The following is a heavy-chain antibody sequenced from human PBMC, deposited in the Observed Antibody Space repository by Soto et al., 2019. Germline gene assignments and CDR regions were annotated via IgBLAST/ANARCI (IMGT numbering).Heavy chain of an antibody. J-gene: IGHJ5*02. Sequence: QVQLVQSGAEVKKPGASVKVSCKASGYTFTSYGISWVRQAPGQGLEWMGWISAYNGNTNYAQKLQGRVTMTTDTSTSTAYTELRSLRSDDTAVYYCARDAPHFGVVKAGNWFDPWGQGTLVTVSS. D-gene: IGHD3-3*01. CDR3: ARDAPHFGVVKAGNWFDP. V-gene: IGHV1-18*01. CDR2: ISAYNGNT. CDR1: GYTFTSYG.